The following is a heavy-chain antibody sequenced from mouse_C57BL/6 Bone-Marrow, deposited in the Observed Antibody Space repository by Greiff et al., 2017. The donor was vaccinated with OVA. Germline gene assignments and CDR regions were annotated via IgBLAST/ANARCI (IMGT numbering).Heavy chain of an antibody. J-gene: IGHJ3*01. CDR3: TTLDSSGCFAY. D-gene: IGHD3-2*02. Sequence: VQLQQSGAELVRPGASVKLSCTASGFNIKDDYMHWVKQRPEQGLEWIGWIDPENGDTEDASKFQGKATITADTSSNTAYLQLSSLTSEDTAVYYCTTLDSSGCFAYWGQGTLVTVSA. V-gene: IGHV14-4*01. CDR2: IDPENGDT. CDR1: GFNIKDDY.